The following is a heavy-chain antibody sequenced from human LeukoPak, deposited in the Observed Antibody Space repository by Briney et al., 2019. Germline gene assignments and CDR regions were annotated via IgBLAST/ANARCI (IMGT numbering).Heavy chain of an antibody. CDR2: IYYSGST. J-gene: IGHJ4*02. V-gene: IGHV4-30-4*08. CDR1: GGSISSGDYY. Sequence: PSETLSLTCTVSGGSISSGDYYWSWIRQPPGKGLEWIGYIYYSGSTYYNPSLKSRVTISVDTSKNQFSLKLSSVTAADTAVYYCARSSSGGISGFDYWGQGTLVTVSS. CDR3: ARSSSGGISGFDY. D-gene: IGHD2-15*01.